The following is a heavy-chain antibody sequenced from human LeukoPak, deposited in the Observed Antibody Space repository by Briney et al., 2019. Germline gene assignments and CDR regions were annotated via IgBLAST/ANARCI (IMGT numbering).Heavy chain of an antibody. CDR3: AKYPASGGYFDY. V-gene: IGHV3-23*01. CDR2: SSGSGANT. D-gene: IGHD6-13*01. CDR1: GFTFSTYS. Sequence: GGSLRLSCAASGFTFSTYSMSWVRLTPGKGLDGVSGSSGSGANTYYADSVKGRFTISRDNSKNALYLQMNSLRAEDTAVFYCAKYPASGGYFDYWGQGTLVTVSS. J-gene: IGHJ4*02.